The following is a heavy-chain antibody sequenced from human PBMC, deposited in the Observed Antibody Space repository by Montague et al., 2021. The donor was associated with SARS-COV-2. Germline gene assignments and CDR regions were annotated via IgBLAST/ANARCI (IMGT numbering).Heavy chain of an antibody. J-gene: IGHJ4*02. CDR1: RGSINSGGYF. V-gene: IGHV4-31*03. CDR3: ARGVSLGDHLDY. CDR2: IYWSGST. Sequence: TLSLTCTVSRGSINSGGYFWTWIRQHPGKGLEWIGHIYWSGSTRDTPSLRGRVSFSVDTSKNQFSLQLTSVTAADTAVYYCARGVSLGDHLDYWGQGALVTVS. D-gene: IGHD4-17*01.